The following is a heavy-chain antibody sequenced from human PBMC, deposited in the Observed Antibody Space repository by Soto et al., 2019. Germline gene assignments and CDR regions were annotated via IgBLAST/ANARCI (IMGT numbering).Heavy chain of an antibody. CDR2: INHSGST. CDR1: GGSFSGYY. J-gene: IGHJ6*03. D-gene: IGHD5-12*01. Sequence: SETLSLTCAVYGGSFSGYYWSWIRQPPGKGLEWIGEINHSGSTNYNPSFKSRVTISVDTSRNQFSLKLGSVTAADTAVYYCARGGYSGYDRRYYYYYMDVWGKGTTVTVSS. V-gene: IGHV4-34*01. CDR3: ARGGYSGYDRRYYYYYMDV.